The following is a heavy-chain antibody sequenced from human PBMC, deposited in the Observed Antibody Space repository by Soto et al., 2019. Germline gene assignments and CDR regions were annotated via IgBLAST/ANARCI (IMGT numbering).Heavy chain of an antibody. Sequence: EVQLVESGGGLVQPGGSLRLSCAASGFTFSDHYMDWVRQAPGKGLEWVGRSRNRGNSYTTEYVASVKGRFIISRDASNNLLYLQMNSLETEDTAVYYCAKTTYGSGSYYFDSWGQGTLDTVSS. V-gene: IGHV3-72*01. CDR3: AKTTYGSGSYYFDS. J-gene: IGHJ4*02. D-gene: IGHD3-10*01. CDR2: SRNRGNSYTT. CDR1: GFTFSDHY.